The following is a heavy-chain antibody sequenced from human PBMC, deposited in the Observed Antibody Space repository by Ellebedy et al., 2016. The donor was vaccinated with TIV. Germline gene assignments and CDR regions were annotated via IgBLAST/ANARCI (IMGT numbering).Heavy chain of an antibody. CDR3: TCLQLGIADYFDY. CDR2: INPSGGST. D-gene: IGHD6-13*01. CDR1: GYTFTKYY. J-gene: IGHJ4*02. V-gene: IGHV1-46*01. Sequence: ASVKVSCKASGYTFTKYYMHWVRQAPGQGLEWMGMINPSGGSTSYAQKFQGRVTMTRDPSTSTVYMELSSLRSEGTAVYYCTCLQLGIADYFDYWGQGALVTVSS.